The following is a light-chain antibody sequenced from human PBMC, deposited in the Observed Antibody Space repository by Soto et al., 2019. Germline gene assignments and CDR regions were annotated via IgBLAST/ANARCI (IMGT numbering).Light chain of an antibody. Sequence: EIVLTQSPATLSLSPGERATLSCRASQSVSSYLAWYQQKPGQAPRLLIYDTSNRATGIPARFSGSGSGTDFTLTISSREPEDFAVYYCQQRSNRPFTFGPGTKVDIK. CDR1: QSVSSY. V-gene: IGKV3-11*01. CDR2: DTS. CDR3: QQRSNRPFT. J-gene: IGKJ3*01.